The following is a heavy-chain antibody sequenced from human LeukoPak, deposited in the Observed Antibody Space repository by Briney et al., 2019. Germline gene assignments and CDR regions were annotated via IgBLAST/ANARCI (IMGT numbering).Heavy chain of an antibody. CDR3: AKDQSVYYDSSGYYY. D-gene: IGHD3-22*01. V-gene: IGHV3-23*01. CDR2: ISGSGGST. J-gene: IGHJ4*02. CDR1: GFTFSSYA. Sequence: PGGSLRLSCAASGFTFSSYAMSWVRQAPGKGLEWVSAISGSGGSTYYADSVKGRFTIPRDNSKNTLYLQMNSLRAEDTAVYYCAKDQSVYYDSSGYYYWGQGTLVTVSS.